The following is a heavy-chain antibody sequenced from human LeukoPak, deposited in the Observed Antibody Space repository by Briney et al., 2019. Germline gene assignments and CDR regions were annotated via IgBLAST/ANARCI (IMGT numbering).Heavy chain of an antibody. V-gene: IGHV3-7*02. Sequence: GGSLRLSCAASGFTFSNYWMSWVRQAPGKGLEWVANVKQEGSEKYYVDSVKGRFTISRDNAKNSLYLQVNSLRAEDTAVYYCASFAGYWGQGTLVTVSS. CDR3: ASFAGY. CDR1: GFTFSNYW. CDR2: VKQEGSEK. J-gene: IGHJ4*02. D-gene: IGHD2-21*01.